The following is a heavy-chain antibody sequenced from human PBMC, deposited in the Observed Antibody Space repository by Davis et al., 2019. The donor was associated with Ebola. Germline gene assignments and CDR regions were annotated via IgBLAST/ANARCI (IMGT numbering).Heavy chain of an antibody. CDR2: ISYDGSNK. CDR1: GFTFSSYW. CDR3: ARLETYYDFWSGYYYYYYGMDV. Sequence: GESLKISCAASGFTFSSYWMSWVRQAPGKGLEWVAVISYDGSNKYYADSVKGRFTISRDNSKNTLYLQMNSLRAEDTAVYYCARLETYYDFWSGYYYYYYGMDVWGQGTTVTVSS. J-gene: IGHJ6*02. D-gene: IGHD3-3*01. V-gene: IGHV3-30-3*01.